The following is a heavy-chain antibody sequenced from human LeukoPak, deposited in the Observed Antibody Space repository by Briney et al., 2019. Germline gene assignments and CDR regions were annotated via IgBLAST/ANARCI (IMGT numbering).Heavy chain of an antibody. CDR3: VRDPYFYGSGSLEADKWFGP. Sequence: GGSLRLSCAASGFTFISYGMHWVRQAPGKGLEWVAVISYDGSNKYYADSVKGRFTISRDNSKNTLYLQMNSLRAADTAVYYCVRDPYFYGSGSLEADKWFGPWGQGTLVIVSS. CDR2: ISYDGSNK. V-gene: IGHV3-30*03. D-gene: IGHD3-10*01. CDR1: GFTFISYG. J-gene: IGHJ5*02.